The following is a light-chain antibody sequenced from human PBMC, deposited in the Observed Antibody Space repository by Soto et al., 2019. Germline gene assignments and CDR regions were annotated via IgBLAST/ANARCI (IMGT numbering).Light chain of an antibody. CDR3: QRYDSAPYT. J-gene: IGKJ2*01. CDR2: AAS. CDR1: QGISNY. V-gene: IGKV1-27*01. Sequence: DIQMTQSPSSLSTSVGDRVTITCRASQGISNYLAWYQRKPGHVPKLLIYAASTLQSGVPSRFSGSGSGTDFTLTITSLQPEDVATYYCQRYDSAPYTFGQGTKLEIK.